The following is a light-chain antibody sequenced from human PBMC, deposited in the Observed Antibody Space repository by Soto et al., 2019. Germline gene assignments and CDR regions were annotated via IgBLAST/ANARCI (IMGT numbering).Light chain of an antibody. CDR3: QQYGSSPPYT. CDR1: HSVSSSY. Sequence: EIVLTQSPGTLSLSPGERATLSCRASHSVSSSYLAWYQQKPGQAPRLLIYGASSRATGIPDRLSGSGSGTDFTLTISRLEPEDVAVYYCQQYGSSPPYTFGQGTKLEIK. V-gene: IGKV3-20*01. J-gene: IGKJ2*01. CDR2: GAS.